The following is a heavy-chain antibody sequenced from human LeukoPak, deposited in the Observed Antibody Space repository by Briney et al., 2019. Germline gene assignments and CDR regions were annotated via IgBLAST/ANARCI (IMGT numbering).Heavy chain of an antibody. J-gene: IGHJ4*02. CDR2: IKEDGSEI. D-gene: IGHD4-23*01. CDR3: ARDRGYSSFDY. Sequence: GGSLRLSCAASAFTFSNNWMSWVRQAPGKGLEWVANIKEDGSEINYVDSVKGRFTISRDNAKNSLYLQMNSLTVDDTAVYYCARDRGYSSFDYWGQETLVTVSS. CDR1: AFTFSNNW. V-gene: IGHV3-7*01.